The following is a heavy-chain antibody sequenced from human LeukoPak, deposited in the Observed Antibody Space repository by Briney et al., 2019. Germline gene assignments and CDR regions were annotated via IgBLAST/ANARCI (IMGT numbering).Heavy chain of an antibody. Sequence: SETLSLTCTVSGGSISSSSYYWGWIRQPPGKGLEWIGSIYYSGSTYYNPSLKSRVTISVDTSKNQFSLKLSSVTAADTAVYYCARGLRAGWFDPWGQGTLVAVSS. CDR1: GGSISSSSYY. D-gene: IGHD2-15*01. J-gene: IGHJ5*02. CDR2: IYYSGST. CDR3: ARGLRAGWFDP. V-gene: IGHV4-39*07.